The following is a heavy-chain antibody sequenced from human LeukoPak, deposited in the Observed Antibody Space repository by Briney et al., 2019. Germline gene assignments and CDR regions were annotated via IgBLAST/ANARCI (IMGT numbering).Heavy chain of an antibody. D-gene: IGHD6-13*01. J-gene: IGHJ4*02. CDR1: GGSFSGYY. CDR2: INHSGST. V-gene: IGHV4-34*01. CDR3: AKGPWEQQYLAY. Sequence: SETLSLTCAVYGGSFSGYYWSWIRQPPGKGLEWIGEINHSGSTNYNPSLKSRVTISVDTSKNQFSLKLSSVTAADTAVYYCAKGPWEQQYLAYWGQGTLVTVSS.